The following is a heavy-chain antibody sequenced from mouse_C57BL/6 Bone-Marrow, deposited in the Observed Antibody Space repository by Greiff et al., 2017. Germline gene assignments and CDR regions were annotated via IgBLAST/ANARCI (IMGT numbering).Heavy chain of an antibody. V-gene: IGHV1-63*01. CDR1: GYTFTNYW. Sequence: QVQLQQSGAELVRPGASVKMSCKASGYTFTNYWIGWAKQRPGHGLEWIGDIYPGGGYTNYNEKFKGKATLTADKSSSTAYMQFSSLTSEDSAMYYCARGVTTARDYAMDYWGQGTSVTVSS. J-gene: IGHJ4*01. D-gene: IGHD1-2*01. CDR3: ARGVTTARDYAMDY. CDR2: IYPGGGYT.